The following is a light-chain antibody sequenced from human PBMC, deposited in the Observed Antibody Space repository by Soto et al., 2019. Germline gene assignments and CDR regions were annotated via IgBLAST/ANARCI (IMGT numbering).Light chain of an antibody. J-gene: IGKJ1*01. CDR3: QQYGTSPRT. Sequence: EIVLTQSPGTLSLSPGERATLSCRASQSVRSSYLAWYQQKLGQAPRLLIYGVSNRATGIPDRFSGSGSGNDFTLTISRLESEDFAVYYCQQYGTSPRTFGQGTKVEIK. CDR1: QSVRSSY. V-gene: IGKV3-20*01. CDR2: GVS.